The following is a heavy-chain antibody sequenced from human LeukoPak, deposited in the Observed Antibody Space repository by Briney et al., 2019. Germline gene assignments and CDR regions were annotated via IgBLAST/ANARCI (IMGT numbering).Heavy chain of an antibody. D-gene: IGHD2-2*02. CDR3: ARASAIRYLSDY. Sequence: ASVKVSCKASGYTFTSYDINWVRQATGQGREWMGWMNPNSGNTGYAQKFQGRVTMTRNTSTSTAYMELSSLRSEDTAVYYCARASAIRYLSDYWGQGTLVTVSS. CDR1: GYTFTSYD. J-gene: IGHJ4*02. CDR2: MNPNSGNT. V-gene: IGHV1-8*01.